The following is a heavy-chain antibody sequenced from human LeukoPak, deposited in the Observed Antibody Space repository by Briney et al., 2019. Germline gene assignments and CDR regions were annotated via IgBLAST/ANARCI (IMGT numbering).Heavy chain of an antibody. D-gene: IGHD3-10*01. J-gene: IGHJ6*03. Sequence: SETLSLTYTVSGGSISSYYWSWIRQPPGKGLEWIGYIYYSGYTNYNPSLKSRVTISVDTSKNQFSLKLSSVTAADTAVYYCARTTMVRGTYYMDVWGKGTTVTISS. V-gene: IGHV4-59*01. CDR3: ARTTMVRGTYYMDV. CDR2: IYYSGYT. CDR1: GGSISSYY.